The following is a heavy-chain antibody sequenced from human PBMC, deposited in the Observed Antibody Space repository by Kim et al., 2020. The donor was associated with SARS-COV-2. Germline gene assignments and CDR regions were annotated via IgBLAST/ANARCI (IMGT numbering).Heavy chain of an antibody. CDR3: ASGLTPGQY. D-gene: IGHD2-15*01. J-gene: IGHJ4*02. V-gene: IGHV3-74*01. Sequence: SNTDSVKGRSTISRDNAKNARYLLRNSVRAEDTAVYYCASGLTPGQYWGQGTLVTVSS.